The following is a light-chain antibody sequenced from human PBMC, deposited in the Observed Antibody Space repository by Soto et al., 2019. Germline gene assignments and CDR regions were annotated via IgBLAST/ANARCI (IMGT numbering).Light chain of an antibody. J-gene: IGKJ1*01. V-gene: IGKV2-30*01. Sequence: DVVLTQSPLSLPVNFGQPASISCRSSKSLVYSDGNTHLSWFHQRPGQSPRRLIYRVSSRDSGVPARFSGRGSGTDFTLVISRVEAEDVGIYFCTQGTPWLRTFGQGTKVEVK. CDR1: KSLVYSDGNTH. CDR2: RVS. CDR3: TQGTPWLRT.